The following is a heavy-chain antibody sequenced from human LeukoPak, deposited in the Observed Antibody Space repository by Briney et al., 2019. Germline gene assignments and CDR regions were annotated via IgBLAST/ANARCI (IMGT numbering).Heavy chain of an antibody. J-gene: IGHJ5*02. CDR2: INHSGST. CDR1: GGSISSGGYY. Sequence: PSQTLSLTCTVSGGSISSGGYYWSWIRQPPGKGLEWIGEINHSGSTNYNPSLKSRVTISVDTSKNQFSLKLSSVTAADTAVYYCARGRRPPATNPKKNWFDPWGQGTLVTVSS. D-gene: IGHD2-2*01. CDR3: ARGRRPPATNPKKNWFDP. V-gene: IGHV4-30-2*01.